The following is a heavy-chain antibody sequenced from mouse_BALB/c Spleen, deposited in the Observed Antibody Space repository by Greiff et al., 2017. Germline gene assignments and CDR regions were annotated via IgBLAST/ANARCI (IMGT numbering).Heavy chain of an antibody. J-gene: IGHJ4*01. Sequence: EVMLVESGPGLVKPSQSLSLTCTVTGYSITSDYAWNWIRQFPGNKLEWMGYISYSGSTSYNPSLKSRISITRDTSKNQFFLQLNSVTTEDTATYYCARPSYGSRAYYYAMDYWGQGTSVTVSS. CDR1: GYSITSDYA. V-gene: IGHV3-2*02. CDR2: ISYSGST. D-gene: IGHD1-1*01. CDR3: ARPSYGSRAYYYAMDY.